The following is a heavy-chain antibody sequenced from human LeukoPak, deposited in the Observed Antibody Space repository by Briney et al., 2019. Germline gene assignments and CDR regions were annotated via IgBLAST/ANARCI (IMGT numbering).Heavy chain of an antibody. CDR3: AKGPQGD. J-gene: IGHJ4*02. Sequence: PGGSLRLSCAASGFTFRNYAMSWVRQAPGKGLEWVSAIDSGGGTYYANSVKGRSTISRDNSKNTLYLQLSSLRVEDTAVYYCAKGPQGDWGQGALVTVSS. CDR2: IDSGGGT. D-gene: IGHD3-16*01. CDR1: GFTFRNYA. V-gene: IGHV3-23*01.